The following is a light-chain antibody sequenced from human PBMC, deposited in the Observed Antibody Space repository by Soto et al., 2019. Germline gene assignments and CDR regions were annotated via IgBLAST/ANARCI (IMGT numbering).Light chain of an antibody. Sequence: QSVLTQPASVSGSPGQSITISCTGTSSDVGGYNYVSWYQQHPGKAPKLVIYEVTKRPSGVSNRFSGSKSGNTASLTISGLQAGDETDYYCSSYTSTNHVVFGGGTQLTVL. CDR3: SSYTSTNHVV. CDR1: SSDVGGYNY. CDR2: EVT. V-gene: IGLV2-14*01. J-gene: IGLJ2*01.